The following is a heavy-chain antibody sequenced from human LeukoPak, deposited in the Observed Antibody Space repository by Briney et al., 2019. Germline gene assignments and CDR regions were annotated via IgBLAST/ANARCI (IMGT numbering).Heavy chain of an antibody. D-gene: IGHD2-15*01. V-gene: IGHV3-23*01. CDR1: GFIFTNYA. J-gene: IGHJ4*02. Sequence: PGGSLRLSCAASGFIFTNYAMTWVRQAPGKGLEWVSAISGSGGSTYYADSVRGRFTIFRENSKNTLYLEMSSLRAEDTAVYYCAKYRPLGVVAPDQYFDYWGQGTLVTVSS. CDR3: AKYRPLGVVAPDQYFDY. CDR2: ISGSGGST.